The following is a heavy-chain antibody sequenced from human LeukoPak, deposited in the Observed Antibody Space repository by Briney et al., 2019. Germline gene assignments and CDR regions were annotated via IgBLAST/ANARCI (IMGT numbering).Heavy chain of an antibody. CDR1: GFTFTNAW. D-gene: IGHD3-3*02. V-gene: IGHV3-15*01. J-gene: IGHJ4*02. CDR2: IKSKTDGGTT. CDR3: TPHFWSGLDYFDY. Sequence: KPGGSLRLSCAASGFTFTNAWMSWVRQAPGKGLEWAGRIKSKTDGGTTDYAAPVKGRFTISRDDSKNTLYLQMNSLKTEDTAVYYCTPHFWSGLDYFDYWGQGTLVAVSS.